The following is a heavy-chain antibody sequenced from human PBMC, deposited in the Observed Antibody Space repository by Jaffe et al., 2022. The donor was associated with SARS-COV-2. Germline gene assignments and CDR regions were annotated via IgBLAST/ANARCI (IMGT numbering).Heavy chain of an antibody. Sequence: QVQLQESGPGLVKPSETLSLTCTVSGGSISSYYWSWIRQPPGKGLEWIGYIYYSGSTNYNPSLKSRVTISVDTSKNQFSLKLSSVTAADTAVYYCARGAGRGTVVIDYWGQGTLVTVSS. CDR3: ARGAGRGTVVIDY. J-gene: IGHJ4*02. D-gene: IGHD3-16*01. CDR2: IYYSGST. CDR1: GGSISSYY. V-gene: IGHV4-59*01.